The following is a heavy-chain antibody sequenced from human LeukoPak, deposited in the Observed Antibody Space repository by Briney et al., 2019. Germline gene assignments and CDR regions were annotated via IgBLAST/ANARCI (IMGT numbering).Heavy chain of an antibody. CDR1: GGSFSNYG. CDR2: ITHNGRT. J-gene: IGHJ5*02. CDR3: ARGTNYYAPGWFDP. D-gene: IGHD4/OR15-4a*01. Sequence: PSETLSLTCAVYGGSFSNYGWTWIRQAPGKGLEWIGEITHNGRTNYNPSLKSRATISRDTSKNQFSLKVSSVTAADTAVYYCARGTNYYAPGWFDPWGQGTLVTVSS. V-gene: IGHV4-34*01.